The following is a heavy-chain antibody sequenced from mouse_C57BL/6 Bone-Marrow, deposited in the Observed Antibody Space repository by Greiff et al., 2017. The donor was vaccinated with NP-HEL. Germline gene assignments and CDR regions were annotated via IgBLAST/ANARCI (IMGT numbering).Heavy chain of an antibody. D-gene: IGHD3-2*02. J-gene: IGHJ2*01. CDR2: IYPGGGYT. CDR1: GYTFTNYW. Sequence: QVQLQQSGAELVRPGTSVKMSCKASGYTFTNYWIGWAKQRPGHGLEWIGDIYPGGGYTNYNEKFKGKATLTADKSSSTAYMQFSSLTSEDSDIYDGERKQAYRGYFNYWGRGTTLTVSA. V-gene: IGHV1-63*01. CDR3: ERKQAYRGYFNY.